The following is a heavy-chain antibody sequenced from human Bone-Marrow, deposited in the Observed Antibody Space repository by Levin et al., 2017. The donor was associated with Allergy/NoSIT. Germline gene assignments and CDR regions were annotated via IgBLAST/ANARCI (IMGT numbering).Heavy chain of an antibody. CDR1: GGSISSYY. CDR2: VHYSGST. J-gene: IGHJ4*02. V-gene: IGHV4-59*08. D-gene: IGHD6-19*01. CDR3: AGHAYSTGWKKQFDY. Sequence: SETLSLTCTVSGGSISSYYWSWIRQPPGKGLEWLGYVHYSGSTSYNPPLRSRVTISADTSKNQFSLAMTSVTVADTALYFFAGHAYSTGWKKQFDYWGQGALVTVSS.